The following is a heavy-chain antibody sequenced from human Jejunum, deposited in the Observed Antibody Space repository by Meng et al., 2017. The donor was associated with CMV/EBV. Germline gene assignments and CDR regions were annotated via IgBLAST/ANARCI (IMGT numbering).Heavy chain of an antibody. V-gene: IGHV3-23*01. Sequence: YDMTWVRQAPGKGLEWVSAISGSGDITVYVDSVKGRFTISRDNSKNTLYLQMDSLRAEDTAVYYCAKDISFRRLLSGYYYGMDAWGQGTTVTVSS. J-gene: IGHJ6*02. CDR1: YD. CDR2: ISGSGDIT. D-gene: IGHD6-25*01. CDR3: AKDISFRRLLSGYYYGMDA.